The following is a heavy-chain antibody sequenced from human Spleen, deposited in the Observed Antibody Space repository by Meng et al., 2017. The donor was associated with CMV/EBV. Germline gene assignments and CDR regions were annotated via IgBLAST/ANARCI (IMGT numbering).Heavy chain of an antibody. CDR2: INHSGST. CDR1: GGSVSSGSYY. CDR3: ATGRLPTGGYYYYFYYGMDV. V-gene: IGHV4-39*07. Sequence: GSLRLSCTVSGGSVSSGSYYWSWIRQPPGKGLEWIGEINHSGSTNYNPSLKSRVTISVDTSKNQFSLKLSSVTAADTAVYYCATGRLPTGGYYYYFYYGMDVWGQGTTVTVSS. D-gene: IGHD1-26*01. J-gene: IGHJ6*02.